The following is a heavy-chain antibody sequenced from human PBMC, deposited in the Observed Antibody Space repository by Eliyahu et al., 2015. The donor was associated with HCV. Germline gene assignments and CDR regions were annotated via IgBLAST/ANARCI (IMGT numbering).Heavy chain of an antibody. CDR1: GYSFSDYW. D-gene: IGHD5-12*01. CDR3: ARGGSGSFSPFDL. CDR2: VFPYDSDT. J-gene: IGHJ3*01. V-gene: IGHV5-51*01. Sequence: EVQLVQSGAEVKTSGGSLKISCKASGYSFSDYWIAWVRQMPGKGLEWMGSVFPYDSDTTYSPSFQGQVTISADKSITTAHLQWHSLKASDSAMYYCARGGSGSFSPFDLWGQGTMVTVSS.